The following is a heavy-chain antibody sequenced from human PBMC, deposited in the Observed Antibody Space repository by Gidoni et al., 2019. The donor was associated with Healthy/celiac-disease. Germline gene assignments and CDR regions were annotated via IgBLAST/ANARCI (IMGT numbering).Heavy chain of an antibody. Sequence: EVQLVESGGGLVQPGGSLRLSCAASGFTFSSYDMHWVRQATGKGLAWVSAIGTAGDTYYPGSVKGRFTISRENAKNSLYLQMNSLRAEDTAVYYCARAVRLRSSPPLKNYYYYGMDVWGQGTTVTVSS. V-gene: IGHV3-13*01. CDR2: IGTAGDT. CDR3: ARAVRLRSSPPLKNYYYYGMDV. D-gene: IGHD6-6*01. CDR1: GFTFSSYD. J-gene: IGHJ6*02.